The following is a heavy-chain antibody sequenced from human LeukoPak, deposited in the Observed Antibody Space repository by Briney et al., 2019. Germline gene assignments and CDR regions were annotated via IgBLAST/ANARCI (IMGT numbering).Heavy chain of an antibody. Sequence: ASVKVSCKASGYTFTSYDINWVRQATGQGLEWMGWINPNSGGTNYAQKFQGRVTMTRDTSISTAYMELSRLRSDDTAVYYCARDGIAAAGDYYYMDVWGKGTTVTISS. CDR2: INPNSGGT. CDR3: ARDGIAAAGDYYYMDV. V-gene: IGHV1-2*02. J-gene: IGHJ6*03. CDR1: GYTFTSYD. D-gene: IGHD6-13*01.